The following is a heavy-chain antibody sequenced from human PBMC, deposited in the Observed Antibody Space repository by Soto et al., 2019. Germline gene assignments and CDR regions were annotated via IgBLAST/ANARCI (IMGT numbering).Heavy chain of an antibody. V-gene: IGHV1-46*03. CDR2: INPSGGST. Sequence: ASVKVSCKASGYTFTSYYMHWVRQAPGQGLEWMGIINPSGGSTSYAQKFQGRVTMTRDTSTSTVYMELSSLRSEDTAVYYCARENSSGWYFRCPWGQGTLVTSPQ. D-gene: IGHD6-19*01. CDR3: ARENSSGWYFRCP. CDR1: GYTFTSYY. J-gene: IGHJ5*02.